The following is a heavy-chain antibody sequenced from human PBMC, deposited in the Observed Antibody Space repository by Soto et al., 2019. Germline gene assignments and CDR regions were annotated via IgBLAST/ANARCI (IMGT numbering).Heavy chain of an antibody. V-gene: IGHV3-23*01. CDR3: AKGDGRIVPRHLDD. Sequence: GGTLRLSCAASGFTFSDYAMSWVRQAPGKGLEWVSSISSGGGSPYYADSVKGRFTSSRNNSKNTLFLQMNSLRAEETDVYYCAKGDGRIVPRHLDDWGQGTLVTVSS. CDR2: ISSGGGSP. D-gene: IGHD1-26*01. J-gene: IGHJ4*02. CDR1: GFTFSDYA.